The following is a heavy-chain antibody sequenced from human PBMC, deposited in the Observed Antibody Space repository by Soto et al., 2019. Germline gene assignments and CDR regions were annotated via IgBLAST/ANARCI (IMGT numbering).Heavy chain of an antibody. D-gene: IGHD2-15*01. V-gene: IGHV4-59*01. Sequence: PSETLSLTCTVSGGSISSYYWSWIRQPPGKGLEWIGYIYYSGSTNYNPSLKSRVTISVDTSKNQFSLKLSSVTAADTAVYYCARGDIVVVVAATHCWFDPWGQGTLVTVSS. J-gene: IGHJ5*02. CDR2: IYYSGST. CDR3: ARGDIVVVVAATHCWFDP. CDR1: GGSISSYY.